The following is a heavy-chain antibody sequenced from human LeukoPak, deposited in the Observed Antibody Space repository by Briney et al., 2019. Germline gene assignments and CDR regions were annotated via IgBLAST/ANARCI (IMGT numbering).Heavy chain of an antibody. D-gene: IGHD3-22*01. CDR1: GFTFNDFG. V-gene: IGHV3-20*04. CDR3: ARAIDFYDSSGYQAYLAY. CDR2: INWNGDSI. J-gene: IGHJ4*02. Sequence: GGSLTHSCTASGFTFNDFGINWVRQIPGKGLEWVSGINWNGDSIGYAASVKGRFTISRDNAKNTLYLQMNSLGVDDTAIYYCARAIDFYDSSGYQAYLAYGGQGPPVTVSS.